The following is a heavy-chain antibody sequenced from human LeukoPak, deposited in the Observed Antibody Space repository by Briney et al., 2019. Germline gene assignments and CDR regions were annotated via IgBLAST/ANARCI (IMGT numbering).Heavy chain of an antibody. CDR2: IKEDGSRK. J-gene: IGHJ4*02. CDR3: GRDGVTSSVDQ. V-gene: IGHV3-7*01. D-gene: IGHD2-21*02. Sequence: GGSLRLSCAASGSTFSSFWMSWVRQAPGKGLEWVANIKEDGSRKYYVDSVKGRFTISRDNAKNSLSLQMNSLRAEDTAVYYCGRDGVTSSVDQWGQGTLVTVSS. CDR1: GSTFSSFW.